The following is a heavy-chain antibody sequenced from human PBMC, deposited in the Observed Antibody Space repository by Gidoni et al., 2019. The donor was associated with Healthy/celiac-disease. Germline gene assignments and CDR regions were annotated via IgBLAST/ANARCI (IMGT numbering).Heavy chain of an antibody. CDR3: ARDSGSQRPHWFDP. CDR1: GGTFSSYA. V-gene: IGHV1-69*06. Sequence: QVQLVQSGAEVKKPGSSVKVSCKASGGTFSSYAISWVRQAPAQGLEWMGGIIPIFGTANDEQKFQGRVTITADKSTSTAYMELSSLRSEDTAVYYCARDSGSQRPHWFDPWGQGTLVTVSS. CDR2: IIPIFGTA. J-gene: IGHJ5*02. D-gene: IGHD1-26*01.